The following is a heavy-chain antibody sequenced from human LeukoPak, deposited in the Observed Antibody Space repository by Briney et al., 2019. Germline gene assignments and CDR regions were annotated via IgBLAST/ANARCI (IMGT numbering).Heavy chain of an antibody. Sequence: GGSLRLTCAASGFSFSNYWMHWVRQAPGKGLVWVTRMNSDGSATYYADSVQGRFTISRDNAKNTLYLQMNSLRAEDTAMYFCAKGPNYFDSWGQGTLVTVSS. J-gene: IGHJ4*02. V-gene: IGHV3-74*01. CDR1: GFSFSNYW. CDR3: AKGPNYFDS. CDR2: MNSDGSAT.